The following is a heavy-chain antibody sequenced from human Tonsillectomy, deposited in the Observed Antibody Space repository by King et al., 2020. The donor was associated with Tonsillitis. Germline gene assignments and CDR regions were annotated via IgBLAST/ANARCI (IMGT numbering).Heavy chain of an antibody. CDR3: ARDIWDYSPEIDY. V-gene: IGHV3-48*04. D-gene: IGHD4-11*01. Sequence: QLVQSGGGLVQPGDSLRLSCVASGFTFGSYSMNWVRQAPGGGLEWVSYISGDSSTKHYSDSVKGRFTISLDNAKNSLFLQMNSLRAEDTAVYYCARDIWDYSPEIDYWGQGALVTVSS. J-gene: IGHJ4*02. CDR2: ISGDSSTK. CDR1: GFTFGSYS.